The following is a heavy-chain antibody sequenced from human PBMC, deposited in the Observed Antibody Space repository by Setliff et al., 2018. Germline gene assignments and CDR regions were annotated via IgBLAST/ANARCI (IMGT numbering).Heavy chain of an antibody. CDR2: IKSIADGGTT. V-gene: IGHV3-15*01. Sequence: GGSLRLSCAAYGFTFSNAWMNWVRQAPGKGLEWVGRIKSIADGGTTDYAAPLKGRFTISRDDSKNTLYLQVKSLKTEDTAVYYCTTAGPSRIAVAGTDYWGQGTLVTVSS. CDR3: TTAGPSRIAVAGTDY. CDR1: GFTFSNAW. D-gene: IGHD6-19*01. J-gene: IGHJ4*02.